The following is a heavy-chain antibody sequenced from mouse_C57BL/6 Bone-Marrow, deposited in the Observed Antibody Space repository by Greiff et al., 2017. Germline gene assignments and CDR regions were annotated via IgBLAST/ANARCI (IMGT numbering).Heavy chain of an antibody. D-gene: IGHD1-1*01. V-gene: IGHV5-9*01. CDR2: ISGGGGNT. J-gene: IGHJ2*01. Sequence: DVKLVESGGGLVKPGGSLKLSCAASGFTFSSYTMSWVRQTPEKRLEWVATISGGGGNTYYPDSVKGRFTISRDNAKNTLYLQMSSLRSEDTALYYCARQNGYYGSSLDYWGQGTTLTVSS. CDR3: ARQNGYYGSSLDY. CDR1: GFTFSSYT.